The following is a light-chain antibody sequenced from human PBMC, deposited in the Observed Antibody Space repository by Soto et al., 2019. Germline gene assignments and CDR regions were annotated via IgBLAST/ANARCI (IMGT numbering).Light chain of an antibody. CDR3: NSYPTSNTFV. Sequence: QSVLTQPASVSGSPGQAITVSCSGTSSDIGAHNFVSWYQQHPGKAPKLIIYQVITRPSGVSDRFSGSKSGNTASLTISGLQYEDEADYYCNSYPTSNTFVFGSRTKVTVL. V-gene: IGLV2-14*03. CDR2: QVI. CDR1: SSDIGAHNF. J-gene: IGLJ1*01.